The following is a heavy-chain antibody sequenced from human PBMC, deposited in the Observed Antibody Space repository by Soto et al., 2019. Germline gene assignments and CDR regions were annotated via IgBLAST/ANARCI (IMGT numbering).Heavy chain of an antibody. V-gene: IGHV1-18*01. Sequence: ASVKVSCKASGYTFTSYGISWVRQAPGQGLEWMGWISAYNGNTNYAQKLQGRVTMTTDTSTSTAYMELRSLRSDDTAVYYCARDHEQWPKYTHDPWGQGTLVTVSS. CDR2: ISAYNGNT. CDR1: GYTFTSYG. J-gene: IGHJ5*02. CDR3: ARDHEQWPKYTHDP. D-gene: IGHD6-19*01.